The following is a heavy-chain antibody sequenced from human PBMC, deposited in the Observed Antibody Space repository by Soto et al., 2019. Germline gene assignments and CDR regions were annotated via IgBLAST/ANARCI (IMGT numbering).Heavy chain of an antibody. V-gene: IGHV4-59*01. Sequence: QVQLQESGPGLVKPSETLSLTCTVSGGSISSYYWSWIRQPPGKGLEWMGYIYYSGSTNYNPSLKSRVTISVDTSKNQFSLKLSSVTAADTAVYYCARARREYYYGSGKNYFDYWGQGTLVTVSS. CDR2: IYYSGST. J-gene: IGHJ4*02. CDR3: ARARREYYYGSGKNYFDY. D-gene: IGHD3-10*01. CDR1: GGSISSYY.